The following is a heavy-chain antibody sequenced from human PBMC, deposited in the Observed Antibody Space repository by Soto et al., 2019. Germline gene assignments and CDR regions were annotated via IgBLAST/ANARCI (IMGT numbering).Heavy chain of an antibody. Sequence: QLQLQESGPGLVKPSETLSLTCTVSGGSISSRGYYWGWIRQPPGKGLEWIGTIYYSGSTYYNPSPKSRVTISVDTSKNPFSRKLSAVTAADSAVSYCATSTWFDPWGQGTLVTVSS. CDR2: IYYSGST. CDR3: ATSTWFDP. J-gene: IGHJ5*02. D-gene: IGHD2-2*01. CDR1: GGSISSRGYY. V-gene: IGHV4-39*01.